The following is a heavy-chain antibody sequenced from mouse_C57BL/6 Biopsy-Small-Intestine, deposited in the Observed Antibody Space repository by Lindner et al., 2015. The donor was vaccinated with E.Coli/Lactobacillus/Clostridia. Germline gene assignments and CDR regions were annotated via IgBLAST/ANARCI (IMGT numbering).Heavy chain of an antibody. V-gene: IGHV1S55*01. J-gene: IGHJ4*01. D-gene: IGHD1-1*01. CDR2: ISVYNGNT. CDR3: ARCSSSCYSCWFDP. CDR1: GYTFTSYG. Sequence: SVKVSCKASGYTFTSYGITWVRQVPGQGLEWMGWISVYNGNTDYAQKLQGRVTMTTDISTSTSYMELRSLRSDDTAVYYCARCSSSCYSCWFDPWGQGTLVTVSS.